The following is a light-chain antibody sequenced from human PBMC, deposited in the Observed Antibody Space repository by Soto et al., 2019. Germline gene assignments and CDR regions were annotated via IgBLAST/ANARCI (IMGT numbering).Light chain of an antibody. CDR2: DDS. CDR1: NIGSKS. J-gene: IGLJ2*01. V-gene: IGLV3-21*02. CDR3: QVWDSSSDHVV. Sequence: SYELTQPPSVSVAPGQTARITCGGNNIGSKSVHWHQQKPGQAPVLVVYDDSVRPSGIPERFSGSNSGNTATLTINRVEAGDEADYYCQVWDSSSDHVVFGGGTKVTVL.